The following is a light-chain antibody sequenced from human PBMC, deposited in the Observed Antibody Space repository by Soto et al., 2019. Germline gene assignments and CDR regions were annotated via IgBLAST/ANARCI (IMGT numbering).Light chain of an antibody. J-gene: IGKJ4*01. Sequence: ETVMTQSPATLSVSPGERVTLSCRTSQSVSSKLAWYQQKPGQAPRLLTYDASTRATGIPGRYSGSGSGTEFTLTISSLQSEDSAVYDCDQYNGWPPGLSFGGGTKVEIK. CDR2: DAS. CDR1: QSVSSK. CDR3: DQYNGWPPGLS. V-gene: IGKV3-15*01.